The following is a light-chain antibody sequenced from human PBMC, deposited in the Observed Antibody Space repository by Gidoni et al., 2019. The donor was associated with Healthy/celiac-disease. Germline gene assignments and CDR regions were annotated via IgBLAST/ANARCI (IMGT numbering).Light chain of an antibody. J-gene: IGKJ1*01. Sequence: DIQMTQSPSSLSASVGDRVTITCRASQSISSYLNWYHQKPGKAPKLLIYAASSLQSGVPSRFSGSGSGTDFTLTISSLQPEDFATYYCQQSYSTPGWTFGQGTKVEIK. CDR3: QQSYSTPGWT. CDR1: QSISSY. CDR2: AAS. V-gene: IGKV1-39*01.